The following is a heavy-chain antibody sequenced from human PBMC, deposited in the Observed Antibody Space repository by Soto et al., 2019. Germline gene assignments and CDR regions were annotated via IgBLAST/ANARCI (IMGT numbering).Heavy chain of an antibody. J-gene: IGHJ6*02. CDR1: GFTFRTYW. Sequence: EVQLVESGGGLVQPGGSLRLSCAASGFTFRTYWLSWVRQVPGKGLEWVANINLDGSEKNYVDSVKGRFTISRDNARNSLYLQMSSLRAEDTALYYWARDVSTSWYSYDYHGMDVWGQGTTVTVSS. CDR3: ARDVSTSWYSYDYHGMDV. CDR2: INLDGSEK. D-gene: IGHD5-18*01. V-gene: IGHV3-7*05.